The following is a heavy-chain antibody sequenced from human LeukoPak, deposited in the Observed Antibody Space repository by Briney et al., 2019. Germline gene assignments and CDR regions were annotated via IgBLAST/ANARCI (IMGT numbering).Heavy chain of an antibody. D-gene: IGHD4-17*01. Sequence: GGSLRLSCAASGFTFSTYAMSWVRQAPGKGLEWVSVMYAGGNTYSANSVKRRFTISRDKSKNLLYLQMNSLRAEDTAVYYCARGIGSTVFFDHWGQGTLVTVSS. V-gene: IGHV3-53*01. CDR1: GFTFSTYA. J-gene: IGHJ4*02. CDR2: MYAGGNT. CDR3: ARGIGSTVFFDH.